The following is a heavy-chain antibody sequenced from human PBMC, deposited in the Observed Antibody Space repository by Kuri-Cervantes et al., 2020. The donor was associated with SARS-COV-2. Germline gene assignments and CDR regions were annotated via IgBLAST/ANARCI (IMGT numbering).Heavy chain of an antibody. V-gene: IGHV3-30*18. Sequence: GESLKISCAASGCTFNNYAIYWVRQAPGKGLEWVALISYEGSIKSYADSVKGRFTISRDSSKNTLYLQMSSLRHEDTAVYFCAKFGALWELKSMGKLYFDYWGPGTLVTVSS. CDR2: ISYEGSIK. D-gene: IGHD1-26*01. J-gene: IGHJ4*02. CDR3: AKFGALWELKSMGKLYFDY. CDR1: GCTFNNYA.